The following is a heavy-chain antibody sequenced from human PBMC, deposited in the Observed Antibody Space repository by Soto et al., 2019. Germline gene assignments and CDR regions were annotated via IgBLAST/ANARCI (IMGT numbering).Heavy chain of an antibody. Sequence: SETLSLTCTVGSISTYYWNWIRQSPGKGLEWIGYIYYIGRTNYNPSLKSRVTISIDTSKNQFSLKLSSVTAADTAVYYCARSLQEWLYYFDYWGQGTLVTVSS. V-gene: IGHV4-59*01. CDR1: GSISTYY. CDR3: ARSLQEWLYYFDY. J-gene: IGHJ4*02. CDR2: IYYIGRT. D-gene: IGHD3-22*01.